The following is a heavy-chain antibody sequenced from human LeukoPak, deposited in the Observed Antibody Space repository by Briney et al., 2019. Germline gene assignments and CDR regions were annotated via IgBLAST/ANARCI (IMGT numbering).Heavy chain of an antibody. D-gene: IGHD2-15*01. CDR2: INPNNGGT. Sequence: ASVKVSCKASGYTFSDYYLHWVRQAPGQGLEWMAWINPNNGGTNYAQNFQGRVTVTRDTSISTTYMELNNLRSDDTAVYYCARDPVRILDYWGQGTLVTVSS. CDR1: GYTFSDYY. CDR3: ARDPVRILDY. V-gene: IGHV1-2*02. J-gene: IGHJ4*02.